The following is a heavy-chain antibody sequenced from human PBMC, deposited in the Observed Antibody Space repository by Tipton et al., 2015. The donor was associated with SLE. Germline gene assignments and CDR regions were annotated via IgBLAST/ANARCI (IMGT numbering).Heavy chain of an antibody. CDR3: ASLGAVTDAYNDED. CDR1: GGSITTSRYH. Sequence: LRLSCTVSGGSITTSRYHWAWFRQPPGKGLGWIGTIYYSGNTYYNPSLKSRVTISLDRSTNQFFLKLRSVNAADTAVYYCASLGAVTDAYNDEDWGQGTLVTVSS. V-gene: IGHV4-39*07. CDR2: IYYSGNT. J-gene: IGHJ4*02. D-gene: IGHD5-24*01.